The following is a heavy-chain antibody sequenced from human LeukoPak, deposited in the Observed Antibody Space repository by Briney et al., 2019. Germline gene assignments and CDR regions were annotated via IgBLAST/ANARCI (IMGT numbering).Heavy chain of an antibody. V-gene: IGHV1-18*01. CDR1: SYTFSRYG. CDR2: IGVFNGNR. Sequence: GASVKVSCKTSSYTFSRYGFSWVRQAPGQGLEWIGWIGVFNGNRNYAKSVQGRITLTADTSTNTTYMELRSLTSDDTAVYFCGRDWDWHVQFWGQGTLITVSS. J-gene: IGHJ4*02. D-gene: IGHD1-26*01. CDR3: GRDWDWHVQF.